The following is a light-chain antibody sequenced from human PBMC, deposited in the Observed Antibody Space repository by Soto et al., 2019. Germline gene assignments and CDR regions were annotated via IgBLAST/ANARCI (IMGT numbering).Light chain of an antibody. CDR3: QQYSSSPRT. CDR2: DAS. CDR1: QSVRRY. J-gene: IGKJ5*01. Sequence: EIVMTQSPVTLSLSPGEIATLSCRASQSVRRYLAWYRQRPGQPPRLLIYDASNRATGVPDRFSGSGSGTDFSLTISRLEPEDFAVYHCQQYSSSPRTFGQGTRLEIK. V-gene: IGKV3-20*01.